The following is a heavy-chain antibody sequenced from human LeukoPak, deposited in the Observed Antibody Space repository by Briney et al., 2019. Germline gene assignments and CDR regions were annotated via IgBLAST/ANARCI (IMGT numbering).Heavy chain of an antibody. CDR2: INHSGST. CDR3: ARGLRQPRHYYYYMDV. Sequence: SETLSLTCAVYGGSFSGYYWSWIRQPPGKGLEWIGEINHSGSTNYNPSLKSRVTISVDTSKNQFSLKLSSVTAADTAVYYCARGLRQPRHYYYYMDVWGKGTTVTVSS. V-gene: IGHV4-34*01. D-gene: IGHD1-1*01. J-gene: IGHJ6*03. CDR1: GGSFSGYY.